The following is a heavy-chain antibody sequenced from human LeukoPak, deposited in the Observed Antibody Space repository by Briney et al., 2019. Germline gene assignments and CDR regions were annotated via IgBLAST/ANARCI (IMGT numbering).Heavy chain of an antibody. Sequence: SETLSLTCTVSGGSISSYYWSWIRQPPGKGLEWIGYISYSGTTNYNPSLKSRVAISIDTSSNQFSLKLSSVTAADTAVYYCARLYDSSGYYYGPLDYWGQGTLVTVSS. CDR1: GGSISSYY. V-gene: IGHV4-59*08. CDR3: ARLYDSSGYYYGPLDY. D-gene: IGHD3-22*01. CDR2: ISYSGTT. J-gene: IGHJ4*02.